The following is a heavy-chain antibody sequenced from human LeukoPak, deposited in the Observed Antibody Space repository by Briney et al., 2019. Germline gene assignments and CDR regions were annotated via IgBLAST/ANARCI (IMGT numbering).Heavy chain of an antibody. CDR3: AAGGVYDLLDN. V-gene: IGHV1-24*01. CDR2: FDPENGEA. D-gene: IGHD2-8*01. Sequence: ASVKVSCKVSGYSLSELSMHWVRQAPGKGLEWMGGFDPENGEAVYAQKFQGRVTMTKDTSTDTSYMELNSLKSEDTAVYYCAAGGVYDLLDNWGQGTLVTVSS. J-gene: IGHJ4*02. CDR1: GYSLSELS.